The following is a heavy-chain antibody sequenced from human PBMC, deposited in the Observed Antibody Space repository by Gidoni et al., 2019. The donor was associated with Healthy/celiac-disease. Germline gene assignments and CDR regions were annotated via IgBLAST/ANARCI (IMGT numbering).Heavy chain of an antibody. CDR3: ARCLRRCYFDY. J-gene: IGHJ4*02. V-gene: IGHV5-51*03. D-gene: IGHD1-1*01. Sequence: EVQLLQSGAEVKKPGASLKNSCKASVYSFTSYWIGWVRQMPGKGLEWMGIIYPGDSDTRYSPSFQGQVTISGDKSISTAYLQWSSLKASNTAMYYCARCLRRCYFDYWGQGTLVTVSS. CDR1: VYSFTSYW. CDR2: IYPGDSDT.